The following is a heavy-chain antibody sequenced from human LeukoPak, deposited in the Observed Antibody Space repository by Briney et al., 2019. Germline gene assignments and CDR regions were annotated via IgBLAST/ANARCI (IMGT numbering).Heavy chain of an antibody. CDR3: ARDLTAFGSSWYYYYGMDV. Sequence: GGSLRLSCAASGFTFSSYSMNWVRQAPGKGLEWVSSISSSSSYIYYADSVKGRFTISRDNAKNSLYLQMNSLRAEDTAVYYCARDLTAFGSSWYYYYGMDVWGQGTTVTVSS. J-gene: IGHJ6*02. CDR2: ISSSSSYI. D-gene: IGHD6-13*01. CDR1: GFTFSSYS. V-gene: IGHV3-21*01.